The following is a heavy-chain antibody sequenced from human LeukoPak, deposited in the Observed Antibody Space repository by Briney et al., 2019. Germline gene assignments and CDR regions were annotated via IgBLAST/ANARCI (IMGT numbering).Heavy chain of an antibody. V-gene: IGHV6-1*01. D-gene: IGHD6-19*01. CDR3: ASTPRGEYSSGWYLNFDY. CDR1: GDSVSSNSAA. CDR2: TYYRSKWYS. J-gene: IGHJ4*02. Sequence: TLSLTCAISGDSVSSNSAAWNWIRQSPSRGLEWLGRTYYRSKWYSDYAVSVKSRITINPDTSKNQFSLQLNSVTPEDTAVYYCASTPRGEYSSGWYLNFDYWGQVALVTVSS.